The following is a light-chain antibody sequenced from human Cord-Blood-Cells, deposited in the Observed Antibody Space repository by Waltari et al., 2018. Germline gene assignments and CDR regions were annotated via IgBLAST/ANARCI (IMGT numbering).Light chain of an antibody. J-gene: IGLJ2*01. Sequence: SYELTQPPSVSVSPGQTARITCSGDALPKQYAYWYQQKPGQAPVLVIYKDIERPSGIPERFSGSRSGTTVTLTISGVQAEDEADYYCQSADSSGTYVVFGGGTKLTVL. CDR3: QSADSSGTYVV. V-gene: IGLV3-25*02. CDR2: KDI. CDR1: ALPKQY.